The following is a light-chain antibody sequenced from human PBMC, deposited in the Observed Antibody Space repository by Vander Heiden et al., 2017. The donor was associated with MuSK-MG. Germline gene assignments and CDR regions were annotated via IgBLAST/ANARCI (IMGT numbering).Light chain of an antibody. V-gene: IGKV1-39*01. CDR3: QQSYTIRT. J-gene: IGKJ1*01. Sequence: DIQMTQSPSSLSASVGDRVIITCRASLSLTTYVHWYQQKPGKAPKLLIYSASTWQSGVPSRFSGSGYGTDFTLTSSRRQPEDFATYYGQQSYTIRTFGQGTKVEI. CDR1: LSLTTY. CDR2: SAS.